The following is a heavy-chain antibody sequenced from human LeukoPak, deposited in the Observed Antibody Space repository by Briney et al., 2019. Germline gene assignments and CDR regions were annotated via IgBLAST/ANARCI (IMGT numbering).Heavy chain of an antibody. CDR2: TYYRSTWYN. J-gene: IGHJ4*02. CDR3: ARGTGDSCKD. CDR1: GDSVSSNSVT. D-gene: IGHD3-22*01. V-gene: IGHV6-1*01. Sequence: SQTLSLTCAISGDSVSSNSVTWNWIRQSPSRGLEWLGRTYYRSTWYNDYAVSVRGRITVNPDTSKNQFSLHLNSVTPEDTAVYYCARGTGDSCKDWGLGTLVTVSS.